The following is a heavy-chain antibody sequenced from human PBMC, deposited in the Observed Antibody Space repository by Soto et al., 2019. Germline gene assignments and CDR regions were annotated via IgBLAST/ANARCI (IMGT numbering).Heavy chain of an antibody. J-gene: IGHJ6*03. Sequence: PGGSLRLSCAASGFTFSNAWMSWVRQAPGKGLEWVGRIKSKTDGGTTDYAAPVKGRFTISRDDSKTTLYLQMNSLKAEDTAVYYCTTLRTIWAYYFYMDVWGKGTTVTVSS. CDR2: IKSKTDGGTT. D-gene: IGHD3-3*01. V-gene: IGHV3-15*01. CDR3: TTLRTIWAYYFYMDV. CDR1: GFTFSNAW.